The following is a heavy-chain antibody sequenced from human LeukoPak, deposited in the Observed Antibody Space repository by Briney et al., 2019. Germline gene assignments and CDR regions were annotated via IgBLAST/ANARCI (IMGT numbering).Heavy chain of an antibody. D-gene: IGHD1-14*01. Sequence: PGGTLRLSCAASGFTFSSYAMNWVRQAPGKGLEWVSSISGSGGSTYYADSVKGRFTISRDNSKNTLFLQMNSLRAEDTAVYYCAKPVRTDYADYWGQGTLVSVSS. CDR2: ISGSGGST. CDR3: AKPVRTDYADY. CDR1: GFTFSSYA. J-gene: IGHJ4*02. V-gene: IGHV3-23*01.